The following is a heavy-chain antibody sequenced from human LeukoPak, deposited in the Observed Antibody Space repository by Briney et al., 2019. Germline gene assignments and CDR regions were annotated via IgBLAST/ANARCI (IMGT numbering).Heavy chain of an antibody. CDR2: INPNSGGT. J-gene: IGHJ4*02. D-gene: IGHD1-26*01. V-gene: IGHV1-2*02. Sequence: GWINPNSGGTDSAQKFQGRVTMTRDTSISTVYMELSRLRSDDTAVYYCARKKVGSSFPLDYWGQGTLVTVSS. CDR3: ARKKVGSSFPLDY.